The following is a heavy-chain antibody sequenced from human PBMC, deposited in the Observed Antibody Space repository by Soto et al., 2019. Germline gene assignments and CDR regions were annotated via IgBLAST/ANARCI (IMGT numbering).Heavy chain of an antibody. J-gene: IGHJ4*02. Sequence: GGSLRLSCAASGFTFSSYAMSWVRQAPGKGVEWVSAISGSGGSTYYADSVKGRFTISRDNSKNTLYLQMNSLRAEDTAVYYCAKTLMGIAVAGTLDYWGQGTLVTVSS. CDR2: ISGSGGST. CDR1: GFTFSSYA. D-gene: IGHD6-19*01. CDR3: AKTLMGIAVAGTLDY. V-gene: IGHV3-23*01.